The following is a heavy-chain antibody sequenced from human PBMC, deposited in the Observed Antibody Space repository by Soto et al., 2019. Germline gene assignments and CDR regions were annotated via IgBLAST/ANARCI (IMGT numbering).Heavy chain of an antibody. J-gene: IGHJ2*01. CDR3: LKDDWIVGLRYFDL. Sequence: EEQLLESGGGLIQPGGSLRLACAASGFPFSSYAMTWVRQAPGKGLAWVSSISFSDGGTYYADSVKGRLTISRDNSKNTLFLQMNSLRVKDTAVYYCLKDDWIVGLRYFDLWSRGTLVTVSS. D-gene: IGHD2-21*01. CDR2: ISFSDGGT. V-gene: IGHV3-23*01. CDR1: GFPFSSYA.